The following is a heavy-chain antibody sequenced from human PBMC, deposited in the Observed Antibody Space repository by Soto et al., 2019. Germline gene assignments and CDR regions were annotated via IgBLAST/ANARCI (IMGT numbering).Heavy chain of an antibody. CDR2: ISAYNGNT. J-gene: IGHJ5*02. V-gene: IGHV1-18*01. D-gene: IGHD1-26*01. Sequence: QVQLVQSGAEVKKPGASVKVSCRASGYTFTSYGISWVRKAPGQGLEWMGWISAYNGNTNYAQQLQGRVTMTTETATSTAYMALRSLRSDDTAVYYWAYNSGSYSWWFYPWGQGTLVTVSS. CDR1: GYTFTSYG. CDR3: AYNSGSYSWWFYP.